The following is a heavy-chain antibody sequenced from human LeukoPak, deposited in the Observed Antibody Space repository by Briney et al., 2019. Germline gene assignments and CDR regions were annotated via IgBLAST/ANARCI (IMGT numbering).Heavy chain of an antibody. CDR1: GFTFSSYW. V-gene: IGHV3-7*01. CDR3: ARDPIVLQSGYYFDY. Sequence: GGSLRLSCAASGFTFSSYWMSWVRQAPGKGLEWVANIKQDGSEKYYVDSVKGRFTISRDNAKNSLYLQMNSLRAEDTAVYYCARDPIVLQSGYYFDYWGQGTLVTVSS. D-gene: IGHD2/OR15-2a*01. J-gene: IGHJ4*02. CDR2: IKQDGSEK.